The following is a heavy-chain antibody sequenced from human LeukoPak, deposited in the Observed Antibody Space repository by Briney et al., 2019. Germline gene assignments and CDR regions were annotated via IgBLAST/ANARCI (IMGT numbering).Heavy chain of an antibody. CDR3: ARGDNHYDSSGFLSPFDY. Sequence: GSSVKVSCKASGGTFSSYAISWVRQAPGQGLEWMGGIVPIFGTANYAQKFQGRVTITADESTSTAYMELSSLRSEDTAVYYCARGDNHYDSSGFLSPFDYWGQGTLVTVSS. CDR2: IVPIFGTA. V-gene: IGHV1-69*01. D-gene: IGHD3-22*01. CDR1: GGTFSSYA. J-gene: IGHJ4*02.